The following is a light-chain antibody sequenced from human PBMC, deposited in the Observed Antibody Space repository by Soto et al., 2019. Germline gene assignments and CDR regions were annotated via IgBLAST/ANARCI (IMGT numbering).Light chain of an antibody. J-gene: IGKJ1*01. CDR2: AAS. CDR3: QQYNSWPET. V-gene: IGKV3-15*01. CDR1: QRISSS. Sequence: EIVMVQSPATLSVSPGERATLSCRASQRISSSLAWYQQKPGQAPRLLIYAASTRATGIPARFSGSGSGTEFTLTISSLQSEDFAVYYCQQYNSWPETFGQGTKVDIK.